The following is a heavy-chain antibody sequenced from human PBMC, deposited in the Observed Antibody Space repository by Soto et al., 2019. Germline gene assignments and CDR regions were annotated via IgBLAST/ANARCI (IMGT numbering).Heavy chain of an antibody. Sequence: ASVKVSCKASGYTFTSYDINWVRQATGQGLEWMGWMNPNSGNTGYAQKFQGRVTMTRNTSIGTAYMELSSLRSEDTAVYYCARTNDPTNWNYDILEGYRFDPWGQGTLVTVSS. CDR2: MNPNSGNT. J-gene: IGHJ5*02. D-gene: IGHD1-7*01. CDR3: ARTNDPTNWNYDILEGYRFDP. V-gene: IGHV1-8*01. CDR1: GYTFTSYD.